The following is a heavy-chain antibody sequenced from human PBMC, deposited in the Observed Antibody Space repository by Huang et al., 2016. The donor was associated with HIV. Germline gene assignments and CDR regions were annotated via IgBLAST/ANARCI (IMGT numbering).Heavy chain of an antibody. CDR3: AAGVVPAADYYYYGMDV. CDR2: INPSSGGT. CDR1: GYTFTGYY. Sequence: QVQLVQSGAEVKKPGASVRVSCKASGYTFTGYYMHWVRQAPGQGLEWMGWINPSSGGTNDAQKFQGRVTMTSDTSISTGYMELSRLRSDDTAVYYCAAGVVPAADYYYYGMDVWGQGTTVTVSS. D-gene: IGHD2-2*01. V-gene: IGHV1-2*02. J-gene: IGHJ6*02.